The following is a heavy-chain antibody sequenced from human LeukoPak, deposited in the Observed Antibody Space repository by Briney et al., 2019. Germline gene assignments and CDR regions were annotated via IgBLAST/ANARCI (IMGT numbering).Heavy chain of an antibody. V-gene: IGHV1-2*06. D-gene: IGHD6-19*01. Sequence: ASVKVSCKASGYTFTGYYMHWVRQAPGQGLEWMGRINPNSGGTNYAQKFQGRVTMTRETSTSTVYMELRSLRSEDTAVYYCARARSGYRSGWYQLTYWGQGTLVTVSS. J-gene: IGHJ4*02. CDR1: GYTFTGYY. CDR2: INPNSGGT. CDR3: ARARSGYRSGWYQLTY.